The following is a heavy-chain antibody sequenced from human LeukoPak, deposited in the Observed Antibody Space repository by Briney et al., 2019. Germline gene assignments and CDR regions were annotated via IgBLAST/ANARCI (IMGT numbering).Heavy chain of an antibody. J-gene: IGHJ6*02. CDR1: GYTFTGYY. V-gene: IGHV1-2*02. Sequence: GASVKVSCKASGYTFTGYYMHWVRQAPGQGLEWMGWINPNSGGTNYAQKFQGRVTMTRDTSISTAYMELSRLRSDDTAVYYCARDPTLLWFGESLSYYYYYGMDVWGQGTTVTVSS. D-gene: IGHD3-10*01. CDR3: ARDPTLLWFGESLSYYYYYGMDV. CDR2: INPNSGGT.